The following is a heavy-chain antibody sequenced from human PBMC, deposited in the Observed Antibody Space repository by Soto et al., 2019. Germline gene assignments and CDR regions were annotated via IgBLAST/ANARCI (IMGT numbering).Heavy chain of an antibody. J-gene: IGHJ4*02. CDR3: AKDQGSSWYEIDY. CDR1: GFTFSSYA. CDR2: ISYGGGTT. Sequence: GGSLRLSCAASGFTFSSYAMSWVRQAPGKGLEWVSAISYGGGTTYYADSVKGRFTISRDNSKNTLYLQMNSLRAEDTAVYYCAKDQGSSWYEIDYWGQGTLVTVSS. D-gene: IGHD6-13*01. V-gene: IGHV3-23*01.